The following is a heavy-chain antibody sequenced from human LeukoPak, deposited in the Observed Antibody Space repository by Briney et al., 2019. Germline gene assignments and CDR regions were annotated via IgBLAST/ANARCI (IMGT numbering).Heavy chain of an antibody. Sequence: KPSETLSLTCTVSGGSISSSSYYWGWIRQPPGKGLEWIGSIYYSGSTYYNPSLKSRVTISVDTSKNQFSLKLSSVTAADTAVYYCALRSGSGWYGGGFRRGFWGQGTLVTVSS. CDR1: GGSISSSSYY. CDR2: IYYSGST. V-gene: IGHV4-39*07. J-gene: IGHJ4*02. D-gene: IGHD6-19*01. CDR3: ALRSGSGWYGGGFRRGF.